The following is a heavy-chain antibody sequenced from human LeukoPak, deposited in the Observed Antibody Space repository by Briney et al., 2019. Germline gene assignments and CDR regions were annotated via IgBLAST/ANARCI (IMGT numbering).Heavy chain of an antibody. D-gene: IGHD6-13*01. CDR3: AKDIRGSTSWYGLDY. J-gene: IGHJ4*02. CDR2: ISWDGGST. V-gene: IGHV3-43D*03. CDR1: GFTFDDYA. Sequence: GGSLRLSCAASGFTFDDYAMHWVRQAPGKGLEWVSLISWDGGSTHYTDSVKGRFTISRDNSKNSLYLQMNSLRAGDTALYHCAKDIRGSTSWYGLDYWGQGTLVTVSS.